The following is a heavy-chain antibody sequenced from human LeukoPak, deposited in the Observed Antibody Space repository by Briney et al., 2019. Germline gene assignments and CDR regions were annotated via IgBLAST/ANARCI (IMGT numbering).Heavy chain of an antibody. CDR2: IQFDGSNK. CDR3: ARHYGSGIFDY. CDR1: GFTFSSYG. Sequence: GGSLRLSCAASGFTFSSYGMHWVRQAPGKGLEWVAFIQFDGSNKYYADSVKGRFTISRDNSRNTLYLQMNSLRAEDTAVFYCARHYGSGIFDYWGQGTLVTVSS. D-gene: IGHD3-10*01. V-gene: IGHV3-30*02. J-gene: IGHJ4*02.